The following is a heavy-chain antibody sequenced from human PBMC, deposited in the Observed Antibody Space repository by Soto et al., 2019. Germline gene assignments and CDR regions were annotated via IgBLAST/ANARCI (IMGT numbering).Heavy chain of an antibody. J-gene: IGHJ4*02. D-gene: IGHD2-8*01. CDR3: ARNGALDY. Sequence: SETLSLTCTVSGGSISSRDSYWSWIRQRPGKGLEWIGYILYSGTTNYNPSLESRLTISVDTSKNQFSLKLTSGTAVDTAVYYCARNGALDYWGRGTLVTVS. V-gene: IGHV4-30-4*01. CDR1: GGSISSRDSY. CDR2: ILYSGTT.